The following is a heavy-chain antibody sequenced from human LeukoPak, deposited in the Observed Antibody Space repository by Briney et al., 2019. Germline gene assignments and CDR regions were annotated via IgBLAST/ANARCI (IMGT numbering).Heavy chain of an antibody. Sequence: GGSLRLSCAAPGFTFRISWMSWVRQAPGKGLEWVANIKEDGSEKNYVDSVKGRFTISGDNDDSSLYLHMNSLRVDDTAFYYCARGGRPDSWGQGTLVTVSS. CDR3: ARGGRPDS. J-gene: IGHJ5*01. CDR1: GFTFRISW. CDR2: IKEDGSEK. V-gene: IGHV3-7*04. D-gene: IGHD1-26*01.